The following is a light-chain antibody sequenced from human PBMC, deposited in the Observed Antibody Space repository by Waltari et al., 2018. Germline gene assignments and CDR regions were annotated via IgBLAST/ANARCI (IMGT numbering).Light chain of an antibody. CDR2: GAS. Sequence: DIQMTQSPSSVSASVGDRVTITCRASQSISSWLAWYQQKPGKAPNLLIYGASNLQSGVPSRFSGSGSGTDFTLTISSLQPEDFATYYCQQANSFPLFGGGT. J-gene: IGKJ4*01. CDR3: QQANSFPL. V-gene: IGKV1-12*01. CDR1: QSISSW.